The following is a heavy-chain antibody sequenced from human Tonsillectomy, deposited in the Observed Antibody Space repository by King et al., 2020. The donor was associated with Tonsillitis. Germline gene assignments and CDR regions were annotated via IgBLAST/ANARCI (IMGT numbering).Heavy chain of an antibody. CDR2: IYSGGST. Sequence: VQLVESGGGLIQPGGSLRLSCAASGFTVSSNYMSWVRQAPGKGLEWVSVIYSGGSTYYADSVKGRFTISRDNSKNTLYLQMNSLGAEDTAVYNCARVSTVAKYDFWSGPTPYYFDYWGQGTLVTVSS. CDR3: ARVSTVAKYDFWSGPTPYYFDY. D-gene: IGHD3-3*01. V-gene: IGHV3-53*01. J-gene: IGHJ4*02. CDR1: GFTVSSNY.